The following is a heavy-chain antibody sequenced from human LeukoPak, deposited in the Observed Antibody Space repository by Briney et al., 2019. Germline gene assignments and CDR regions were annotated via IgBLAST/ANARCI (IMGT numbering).Heavy chain of an antibody. CDR3: ARDSGYSSSWYGYYYGMDV. V-gene: IGHV3-48*03. J-gene: IGHJ6*02. CDR2: INSSSSTI. Sequence: GGSLRLSCAASGFTFSSYEMNWVRQAPGKGLEWVSYINSSSSTIYYAHSVQGRFTISRDNAKNSLYLQMNSLRAEDTAVYYCARDSGYSSSWYGYYYGMDVWGQGTTVTVSS. CDR1: GFTFSSYE. D-gene: IGHD6-13*01.